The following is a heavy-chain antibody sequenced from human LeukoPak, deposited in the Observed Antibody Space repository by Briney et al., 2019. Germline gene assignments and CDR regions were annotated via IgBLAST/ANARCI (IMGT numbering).Heavy chain of an antibody. CDR3: ARGYLGYNYGFDY. CDR1: GFTVSNNY. V-gene: IGHV3-53*01. Sequence: PGGSLRLSCAASGFTVSNNYMSWVRQAPGKGLEWVSGIYSGGSTYYADSVKGRFTISRDNSKNTLYLQMNRRAAEDTAMYYCARGYLGYNYGFDYWGQGTLVTVSS. J-gene: IGHJ4*02. CDR2: IYSGGST. D-gene: IGHD5-18*01.